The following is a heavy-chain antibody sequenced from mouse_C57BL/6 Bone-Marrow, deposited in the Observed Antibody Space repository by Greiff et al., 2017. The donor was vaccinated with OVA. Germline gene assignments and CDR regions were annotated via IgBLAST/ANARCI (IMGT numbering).Heavy chain of an antibody. V-gene: IGHV1-54*01. Sequence: VQLQQSGAELVRPGTSVKVSCKASGYAFTNYLIEWVKQRPGQGLEWIGVINPGSGGTNYNEKFKGKATLTADKSSSTAYMQLSSLTSEDSAVYFCARGLRLQVAMDYWGQGTSVTVSS. J-gene: IGHJ4*01. CDR3: ARGLRLQVAMDY. CDR1: GYAFTNYL. CDR2: INPGSGGT. D-gene: IGHD2-2*01.